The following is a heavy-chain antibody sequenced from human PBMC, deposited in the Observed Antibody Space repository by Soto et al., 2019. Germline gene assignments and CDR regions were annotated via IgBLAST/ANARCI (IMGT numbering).Heavy chain of an antibody. J-gene: IGHJ5*02. CDR1: GGTFSSYA. CDR2: IIPIFGTA. V-gene: IGHV1-69*12. Sequence: QVQLVQSGAEVKKPGSSVKVSCKASGGTFSSYAISWVRQAPGQGLEWMGGIIPIFGTANYAQKFQGRVRIDAXXSTSTAYMELSSLRSEDTAVYYCGISTSALNWFDPWGQGTLVTVSS. D-gene: IGHD2-2*01. CDR3: GISTSALNWFDP.